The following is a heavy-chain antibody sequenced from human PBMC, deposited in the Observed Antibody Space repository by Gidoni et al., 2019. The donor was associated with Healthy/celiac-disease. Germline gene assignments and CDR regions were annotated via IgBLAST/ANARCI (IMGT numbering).Heavy chain of an antibody. Sequence: QVQLQQWGAGLLKPSETLSLTCAVYGGSFSGYYWSWIRQPPGKGLEWIGDINHSGSTNYNPSLKSRVTISVDTSKNQFSLKLSSVTAADTAVYYCARAGDIVVVPAASGHDAFDIWGQGTMVTVSS. D-gene: IGHD2-2*01. V-gene: IGHV4-34*01. CDR3: ARAGDIVVVPAASGHDAFDI. J-gene: IGHJ3*02. CDR1: GGSFSGYY. CDR2: INHSGST.